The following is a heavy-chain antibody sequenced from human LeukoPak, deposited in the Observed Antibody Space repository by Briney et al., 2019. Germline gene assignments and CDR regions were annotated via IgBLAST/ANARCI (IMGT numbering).Heavy chain of an antibody. D-gene: IGHD3-22*01. Sequence: SETLSLTCTVSGGSISSYYWSWIRQPAGKGLEWIGRIYTSGSTNYNPSLKSRVTMSVDTSKNQFSLKLSSVTAADTAVYYCARTKGADSSGYFDAFDIWGQGTMVTASS. V-gene: IGHV4-4*07. CDR3: ARTKGADSSGYFDAFDI. CDR2: IYTSGST. J-gene: IGHJ3*02. CDR1: GGSISSYY.